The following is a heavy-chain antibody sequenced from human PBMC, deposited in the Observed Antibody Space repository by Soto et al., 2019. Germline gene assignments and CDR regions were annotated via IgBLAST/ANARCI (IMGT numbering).Heavy chain of an antibody. CDR2: IYSNGYT. V-gene: IGHV4-31*03. D-gene: IGHD6-13*01. J-gene: IGHJ4*02. CDR3: ARGLNTAAALDY. Sequence: PSETLSLTCTVSGDSITNGGYYWSWIRQFPGKGLEWIGYIYSNGYTYYNPSLESRVTISLDTSKNQFSLKLTSVTAADTAVYYCARGLNTAAALDYWGQGTLVTVSS. CDR1: GDSITNGGYY.